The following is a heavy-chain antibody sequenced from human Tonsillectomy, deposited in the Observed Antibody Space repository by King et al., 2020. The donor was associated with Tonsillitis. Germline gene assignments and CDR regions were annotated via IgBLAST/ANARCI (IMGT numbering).Heavy chain of an antibody. D-gene: IGHD6-13*01. J-gene: IGHJ6*03. CDR2: IDPSDSHT. V-gene: IGHV5-10-1*03. Sequence: EVQLVQSGAEVKKPGASLRISCKGSGYIFTSYWINWVRQMPGKGLEWMGRIDPSDSHTNYSPSFQGHVSISADKSISTAYLQWSSLEAPDTAIYYCARSEQELSTYYYYYYMDVWGKGTTVTVSS. CDR3: ARSEQELSTYYYYYYMDV. CDR1: GYIFTSYW.